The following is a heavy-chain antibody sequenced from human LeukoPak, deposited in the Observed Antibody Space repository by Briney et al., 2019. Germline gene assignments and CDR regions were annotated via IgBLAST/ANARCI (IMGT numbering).Heavy chain of an antibody. CDR1: GYSFTSYW. CDR2: IYPGDSDT. D-gene: IGHD2-2*02. V-gene: IGHV5-51*01. Sequence: KVGASLKISCQGSGYSFTSYWIGWVRQLPGKGLEWMGIIYPGDSDTRYSPSFQGQVTISADKSISTAYLQWSSLKASDTAMYYCARQVEYCSSTSCYNFQHWGQGTLVTVSS. J-gene: IGHJ1*01. CDR3: ARQVEYCSSTSCYNFQH.